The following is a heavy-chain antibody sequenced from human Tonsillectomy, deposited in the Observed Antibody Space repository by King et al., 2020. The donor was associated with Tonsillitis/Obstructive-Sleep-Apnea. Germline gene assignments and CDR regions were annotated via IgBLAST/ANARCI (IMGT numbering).Heavy chain of an antibody. CDR1: GFTFSSYW. CDR3: ARAYDFLSGYPFDY. J-gene: IGHJ4*02. V-gene: IGHV3-7*04. Sequence: VQLVESGGGLVQPGGSLRLSCAASGFTFSSYWMSWVRQAPGKGLEWVANIKQDGSEKYYVDSVKGRFTISRDNAKNSLYLQMNSLRAEDTAVYYCARAYDFLSGYPFDYWGQGTLDTVSS. CDR2: IKQDGSEK. D-gene: IGHD3-3*01.